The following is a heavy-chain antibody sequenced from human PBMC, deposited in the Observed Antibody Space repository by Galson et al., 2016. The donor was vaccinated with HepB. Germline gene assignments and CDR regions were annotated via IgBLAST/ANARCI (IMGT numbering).Heavy chain of an antibody. CDR1: GFTFSDYT. CDR2: ISSNNNYI. J-gene: IGHJ4*02. V-gene: IGHV3-21*01. D-gene: IGHD2-2*01. CDR3: ARGDVVVVPASVAY. Sequence: SLRLSCAVSGFTFSDYTMNWVRQAPGKGLEWVSSISSNNNYIYYADSVKGRFIISRDNAKNSLYLQMNGLRAEDTALYYCARGDVVVVPASVAYWGQGTLVTVSS.